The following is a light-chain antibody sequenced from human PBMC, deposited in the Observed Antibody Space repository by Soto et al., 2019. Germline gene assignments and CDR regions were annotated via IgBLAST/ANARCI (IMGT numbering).Light chain of an antibody. V-gene: IGKV3-15*01. Sequence: EIVMTQSPATLSVSPGERATLSCRASQSVSSNLAWYQQTPGQAPRLLIYGASTRATGIPARFSGSGSGTEFTLTISGRQSEDFAGYYCRQYDNWPSLTFGGGTKVEIK. CDR3: RQYDNWPSLT. J-gene: IGKJ4*01. CDR1: QSVSSN. CDR2: GAS.